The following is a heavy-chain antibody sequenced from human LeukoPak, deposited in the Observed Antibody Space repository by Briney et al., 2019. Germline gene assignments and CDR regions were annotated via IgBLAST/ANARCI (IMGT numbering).Heavy chain of an antibody. V-gene: IGHV3-23*01. D-gene: IGHD3-22*01. CDR1: AFTFSSYA. J-gene: IGHJ4*02. CDR3: AKDHLYYYDSSGIADY. Sequence: PGGSLRLSCAAAAFTFSSYAMSWVRQAPGKGLEWVSTLSVSGGSTYYADSVKGRFTISRDNSKNTLYLKMNSLRAEDTAVYYCAKDHLYYYDSSGIADYWGQGTLVTVSS. CDR2: LSVSGGST.